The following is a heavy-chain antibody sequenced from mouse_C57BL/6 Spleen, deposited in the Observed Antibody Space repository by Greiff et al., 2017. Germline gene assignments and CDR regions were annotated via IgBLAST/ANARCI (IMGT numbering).Heavy chain of an antibody. CDR3: DRSGLFRRSLYYFDD. D-gene: IGHD1-1*01. CDR1: GFTFSSYG. Sequence: EVQLQESGGDLVKPGGSLKLSCAASGFTFSSYGMSWVRQTPDKRLEWVATISSGGSYTYYPDSVKGRFTISRDNAKNTLYLQMSRLKSEDTTMYYGDRSGLFRRSLYYFDDWGQGTTLTVAS. V-gene: IGHV5-6*01. CDR2: ISSGGSYT. J-gene: IGHJ2*01.